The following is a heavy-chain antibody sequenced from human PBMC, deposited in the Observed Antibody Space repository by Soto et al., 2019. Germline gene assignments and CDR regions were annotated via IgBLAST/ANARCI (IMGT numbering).Heavy chain of an antibody. CDR1: GGSVSSGSYY. J-gene: IGHJ6*01. Sequence: QVQLQESGPGLVKPSETLSLTCTVSGGSVSSGSYYWSWIRQPPGKGLEWIGYIYYIGSTNYNPSIKSRVTISVDTSKNQFSLKMSSVSAEDTAVYYCARGIEGGYQDRYSCGMDVGGQGTTVTVSS. D-gene: IGHD2-2*01. V-gene: IGHV4-61*01. CDR3: ARGIEGGYQDRYSCGMDV. CDR2: IYYIGST.